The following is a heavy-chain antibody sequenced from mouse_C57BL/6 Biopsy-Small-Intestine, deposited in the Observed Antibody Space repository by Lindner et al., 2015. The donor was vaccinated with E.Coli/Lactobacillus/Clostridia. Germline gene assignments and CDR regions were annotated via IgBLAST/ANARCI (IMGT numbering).Heavy chain of an antibody. CDR2: FDPEEGET. CDR3: ATTRSGRYYNVNKY. Sequence: SVKVSCKVSGKIFSELSIHWVRQAPGKGLEWMGGFDPEEGETFYAQEFQGRVTMTEDTSTDTAYMELSSLRSDDTAVYYCATTRSGRYYNVNKYWGQGTLVTVSS. J-gene: IGHJ4*01. CDR1: GKIFSELS. V-gene: IGHV14-1*01. D-gene: IGHD3-1*01.